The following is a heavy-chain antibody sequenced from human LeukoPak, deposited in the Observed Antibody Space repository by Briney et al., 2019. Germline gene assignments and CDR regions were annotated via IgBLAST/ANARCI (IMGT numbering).Heavy chain of an antibody. CDR2: ISGSGGST. V-gene: IGHV3-23*01. CDR3: AKDDYDYGDYPFDY. D-gene: IGHD4-17*01. CDR1: GFSFSTYS. J-gene: IGHJ4*02. Sequence: GGSLRLSCAASGFSFSTYSVNWVRQAPGKGLECVSAISGSGGSTYYADSVKGRFTISRDNSKNTLYLQMNSLRAEDTAVYYCAKDDYDYGDYPFDYWGQGTLVTVSS.